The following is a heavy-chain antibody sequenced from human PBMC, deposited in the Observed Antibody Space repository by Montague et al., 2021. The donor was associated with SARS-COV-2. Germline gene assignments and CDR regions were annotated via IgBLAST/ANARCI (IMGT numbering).Heavy chain of an antibody. J-gene: IGHJ4*02. CDR3: ARETYTSGWFQQFDY. CDR1: GGSISSHY. D-gene: IGHD6-19*01. Sequence: SETLSLTCTVSGGSISSHYWSWIRQPAGKGLEWIGRIYTSGTTDYSFSLKSRVTISVGTSKEQFSLKLSSVTAADTAVYYCARETYTSGWFQQFDYWGQGTLVTVSS. CDR2: IYTSGTT. V-gene: IGHV4-4*07.